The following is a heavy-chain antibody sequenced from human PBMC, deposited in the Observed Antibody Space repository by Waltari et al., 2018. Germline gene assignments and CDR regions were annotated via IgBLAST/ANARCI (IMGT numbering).Heavy chain of an antibody. CDR1: GFPFSSYA. J-gene: IGHJ6*02. Sequence: EVQLLESGGGLVQPGGSLRLSCAASGFPFSSYAMSWVRQAPGKGLEWVSAISGSGGSTYYADSVKGRFTISRDNSKNTLYLQMNSLRAEDTAVYYCANWGGRSGVSGMDVWGQGTTVTVSS. CDR2: ISGSGGST. V-gene: IGHV3-23*01. CDR3: ANWGGRSGVSGMDV. D-gene: IGHD2-15*01.